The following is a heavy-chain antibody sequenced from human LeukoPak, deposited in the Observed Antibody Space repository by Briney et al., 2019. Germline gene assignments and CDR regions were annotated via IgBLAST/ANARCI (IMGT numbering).Heavy chain of an antibody. CDR3: ARDGIPVAGQNSNYYYGMDV. CDR2: ISSSSSYI. D-gene: IGHD6-19*01. Sequence: GGSLRLSCAASGFTFSSYSMNWVRQAPGKGLEWVSSISSSSSYIYYADSVKGRFTISRDNSKNTLYLQMNSLRAEDTAVYYCARDGIPVAGQNSNYYYGMDVWGQGTTVTVSS. V-gene: IGHV3-21*04. CDR1: GFTFSSYS. J-gene: IGHJ6*02.